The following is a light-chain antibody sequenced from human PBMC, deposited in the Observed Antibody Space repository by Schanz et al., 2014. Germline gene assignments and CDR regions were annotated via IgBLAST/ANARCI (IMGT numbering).Light chain of an antibody. J-gene: IGLJ2*01. CDR1: SSDVGSYNY. CDR3: SSYTSSSTLVV. V-gene: IGLV2-14*03. Sequence: QSVLTQPASVSGSPGQSITISCTGTSSDVGSYNYVSWYQQHPGKAPKLMISAVSDRPSGVSNRFSGSKSGYTASLTISGLQAEDEADYYCSSYTSSSTLVVFGGGTKLPVL. CDR2: AVS.